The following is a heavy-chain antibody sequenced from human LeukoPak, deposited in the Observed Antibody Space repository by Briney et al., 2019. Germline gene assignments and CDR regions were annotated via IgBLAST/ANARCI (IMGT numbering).Heavy chain of an antibody. D-gene: IGHD3-10*01. CDR1: GFTFSSYG. J-gene: IGHJ4*02. CDR3: AKDHGPKYYYGSGSYPFLDY. Sequence: GGSLRLSCAASGFTFSSYGMHWVRQAPGKGLEWVAVISYDGSNKYYADSVKGRFTISRDNSKNTLYLQMNSLRAEDTAVYYCAKDHGPKYYYGSGSYPFLDYWGQGTLVTVSS. CDR2: ISYDGSNK. V-gene: IGHV3-30*18.